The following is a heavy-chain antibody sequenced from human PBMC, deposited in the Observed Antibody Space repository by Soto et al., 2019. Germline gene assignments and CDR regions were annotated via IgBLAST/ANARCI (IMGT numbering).Heavy chain of an antibody. CDR3: ARAGHCTNGVCRDYYYYGMDV. D-gene: IGHD2-8*01. Sequence: GGSLRLSCAASGFTFSSYGMHWVRQAPGKGLEWVAVIWYDGSNKYYADSVKGRFTISRDNSKNTLYLQMNSLRAEDTAVYYCARAGHCTNGVCRDYYYYGMDVWGQGTTVTVSS. V-gene: IGHV3-30*19. CDR1: GFTFSSYG. CDR2: IWYDGSNK. J-gene: IGHJ6*02.